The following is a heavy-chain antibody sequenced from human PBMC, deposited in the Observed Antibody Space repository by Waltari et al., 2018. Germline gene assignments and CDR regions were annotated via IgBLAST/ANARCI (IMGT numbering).Heavy chain of an antibody. Sequence: QVHLVQSGAEVRKPGASVKVSCKASGYTFNGYYMHWVRQAPGQGLEWMGRISPNSGVTKYAQKFYGGVTMTWATSIDTAYMDLSGLRYDDTAVYYCTSLLEGFWGQGALVTVSS. CDR1: GYTFNGYY. D-gene: IGHD1-1*01. CDR2: ISPNSGVT. V-gene: IGHV1-2*06. J-gene: IGHJ1*01. CDR3: TSLLEGF.